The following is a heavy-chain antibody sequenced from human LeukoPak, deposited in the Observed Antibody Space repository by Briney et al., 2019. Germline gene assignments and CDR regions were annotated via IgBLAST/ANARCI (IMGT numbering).Heavy chain of an antibody. CDR3: ARDDYGAFDI. CDR2: IYYSGST. CDR1: GGSISSYY. J-gene: IGHJ3*02. V-gene: IGHV4-59*01. Sequence: SETLSLTCTVSGGSISSYYWSWIRQPPGKGLEWIGYIYYSGSTNYNPSLKSRVTTSVDTSKNQFSLKLSSVTAADTAVYYCARDDYGAFDIWGQGTMVTVSS. D-gene: IGHD4-17*01.